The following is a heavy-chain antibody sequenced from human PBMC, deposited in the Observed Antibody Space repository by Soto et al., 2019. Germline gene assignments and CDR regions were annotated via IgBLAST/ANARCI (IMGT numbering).Heavy chain of an antibody. V-gene: IGHV1-18*01. CDR3: ARAPPVLRYFDWLPYFDY. Sequence: ASVKVSCKASGYTFTSYGISWVRQAPGQGLEWMGWISAYNGNTNYAQKLQGRVTMTTDTSTSTAYMELRSLRSDDTAVYYYARAPPVLRYFDWLPYFDYWGQGTLVTVSS. CDR2: ISAYNGNT. CDR1: GYTFTSYG. D-gene: IGHD3-9*01. J-gene: IGHJ4*02.